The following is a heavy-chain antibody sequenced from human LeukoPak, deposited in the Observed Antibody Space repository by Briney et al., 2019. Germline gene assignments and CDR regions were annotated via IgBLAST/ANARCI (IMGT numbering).Heavy chain of an antibody. D-gene: IGHD4-23*01. CDR2: INHSGST. J-gene: IGHJ5*02. V-gene: IGHV4-34*01. CDR3: ARDRSGVSWFDP. CDR1: GFTFSSYA. Sequence: KPGGSLRLSCAASGFTFSSYAMNWIRQPPGKGLEWIGEINHSGSTNYNPSLKSRVTISVDTSKNQFSLKLSSVTAADTAVYYCARDRSGVSWFDPWGQGTLVTVSS.